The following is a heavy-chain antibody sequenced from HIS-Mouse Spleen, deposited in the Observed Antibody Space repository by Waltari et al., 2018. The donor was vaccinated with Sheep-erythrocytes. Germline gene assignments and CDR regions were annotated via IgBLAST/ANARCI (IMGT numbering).Heavy chain of an antibody. D-gene: IGHD1-26*01. Sequence: QVQLVQSGAEVKKPGSSVKVSCKASGGTFSSYAISWVRQAPGQGLEWMGRIIPILGIANYAQKFQGRVTITADKSTSTAYMELSSLRSEDTAMYYCAQTGATTPHFDYWGQGTLVTVSS. CDR1: GGTFSSYA. V-gene: IGHV1-69*04. CDR3: AQTGATTPHFDY. J-gene: IGHJ4*02. CDR2: IIPILGIA.